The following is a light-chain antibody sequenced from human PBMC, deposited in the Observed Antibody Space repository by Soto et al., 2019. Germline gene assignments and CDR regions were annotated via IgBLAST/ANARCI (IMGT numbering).Light chain of an antibody. CDR1: QSISRD. CDR3: QQNYSTPLA. CDR2: AAS. Sequence: IQMTQSPSSLSASVGDRVTITCRASQSISRDLNLYQQKPGKAPNLLIYAASTLESGVPSRFSGSGSGTDFTLTISSLQLEDFATYYCQQNYSTPLAFGGGTKVDI. J-gene: IGKJ4*01. V-gene: IGKV1-39*01.